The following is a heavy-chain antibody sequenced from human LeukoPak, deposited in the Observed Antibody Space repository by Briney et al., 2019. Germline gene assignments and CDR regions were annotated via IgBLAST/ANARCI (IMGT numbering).Heavy chain of an antibody. Sequence: GASVKVSCKASGYTFTSYDTNWVRQATGQGLEWMGWMNPNSGNTGYAQKFQGRVTITRNTSISTAYMELSSLRSEDTAVYYCARGRLGALVFVDYWGQGTLVTVSS. CDR3: ARGRLGALVFVDY. CDR1: GYTFTSYD. D-gene: IGHD3-16*01. J-gene: IGHJ4*02. V-gene: IGHV1-8*03. CDR2: MNPNSGNT.